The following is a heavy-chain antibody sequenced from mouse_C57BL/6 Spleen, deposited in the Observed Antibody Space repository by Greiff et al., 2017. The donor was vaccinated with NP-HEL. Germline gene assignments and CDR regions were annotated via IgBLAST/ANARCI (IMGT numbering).Heavy chain of an antibody. CDR1: GFTFSSYG. CDR2: ISSGGSYT. D-gene: IGHD2-1*01. Sequence: EVKLVESGGDLVKPGGSLKLSCAASGFTFSSYGMSWVRQTPDKRLEWVATISSGGSYTYYPDSVKGRFTISRDNAKNTLYLQMSSLKSEDTAMYYCARCYGNYSYYAMDYWGQGTSVTVSS. V-gene: IGHV5-6*02. CDR3: ARCYGNYSYYAMDY. J-gene: IGHJ4*01.